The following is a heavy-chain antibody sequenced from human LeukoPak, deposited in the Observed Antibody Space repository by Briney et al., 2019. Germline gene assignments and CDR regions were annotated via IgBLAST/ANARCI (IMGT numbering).Heavy chain of an antibody. D-gene: IGHD3/OR15-3a*01. CDR2: IRTAVHTT. CDR3: AKHFCTGLECSLFAS. V-gene: IGHV3-23*01. Sequence: PGGALRLSCAGCGLTFHRYVVSGVGQAPGRGGEWVSGIRTAVHTTNYADSVQGRFILYRDNCKNTVSLQMNSLRPEDTALYYCAKHFCTGLECSLFASWGQGPLVPVPS. CDR1: GLTFHRYV. J-gene: IGHJ5*02.